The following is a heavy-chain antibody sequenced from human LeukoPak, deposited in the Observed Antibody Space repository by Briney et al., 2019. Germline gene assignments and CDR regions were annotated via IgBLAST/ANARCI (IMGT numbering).Heavy chain of an antibody. D-gene: IGHD2-15*01. V-gene: IGHV4-34*01. CDR3: ARAITGYCSGGSCSAGY. CDR1: GGSFSGYY. J-gene: IGHJ4*02. Sequence: SETLSLTCAVYGGSFSGYYWSWIRQPPGKGLEWIGEINHSGSTNYNPSFKSRVTISVDTSKNQFSLKLSSVTAADTAVYYCARAITGYCSGGSCSAGYWGQGTLVTVSS. CDR2: INHSGST.